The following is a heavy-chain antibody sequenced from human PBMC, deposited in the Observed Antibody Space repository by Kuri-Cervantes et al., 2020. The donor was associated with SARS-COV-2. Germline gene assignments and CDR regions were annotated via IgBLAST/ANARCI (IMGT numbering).Heavy chain of an antibody. CDR1: GYTFTRYG. V-gene: IGHV1-18*04. D-gene: IGHD3-3*01. CDR2: ISDYNGNT. CDR3: ARDHLPPYYDFWSGYYSFDY. Sequence: ASVKVSCKASGYTFTRYGISWVRQAPGQGLEWMGWISDYNGNTNYAQKLQGRVTMTTDTSTSTAYMELRSLRSDDTAVYYCARDHLPPYYDFWSGYYSFDYWGQGTLVTVSS. J-gene: IGHJ4*02.